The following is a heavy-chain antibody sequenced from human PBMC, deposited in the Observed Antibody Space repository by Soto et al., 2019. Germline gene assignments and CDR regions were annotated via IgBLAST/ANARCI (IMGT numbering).Heavy chain of an antibody. J-gene: IGHJ4*02. V-gene: IGHV3-33*01. D-gene: IGHD3-3*01. Sequence: GGSLRLSCAASGFSFRSYDMHWVRQAPGKGLEWVAVIRNDGTVKNYADSVKGRFTISRDNSKNTLYLEMNTLRAEDTALYYCASKTIDDFDYWGQGTLVTVSS. CDR3: ASKTIDDFDY. CDR1: GFSFRSYD. CDR2: IRNDGTVK.